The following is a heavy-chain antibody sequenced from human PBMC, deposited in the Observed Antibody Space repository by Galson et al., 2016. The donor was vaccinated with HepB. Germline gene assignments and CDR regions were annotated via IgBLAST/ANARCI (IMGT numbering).Heavy chain of an antibody. J-gene: IGHJ6*04. V-gene: IGHV3-7*03. CDR1: GFIFSNYW. CDR2: INQDGSEK. CDR3: VQGSTAPAV. Sequence: SLRLSCAASGFIFSNYWMGWVRQAPGKGFEWVANINQDGSEKRYLESVKGRFTISRDNTNNALYLQLNSLTADDTAIYYCVQGSTAPAVWGKGTTVTVSS. D-gene: IGHD1-26*01.